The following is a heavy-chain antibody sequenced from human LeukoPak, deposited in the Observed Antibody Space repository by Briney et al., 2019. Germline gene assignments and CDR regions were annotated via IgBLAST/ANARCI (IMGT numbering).Heavy chain of an antibody. Sequence: GGSLRLSCAASGFTFSSYCMHWVRQAPGKGLEWVAFIRYDGSNKYYADSVKGRFTISRDNSKNTLYLQMNSLRAEDTAVYCCAKSLVPAANFDYWGQGTLVTVSS. V-gene: IGHV3-30*02. D-gene: IGHD2-2*01. CDR3: AKSLVPAANFDY. J-gene: IGHJ4*02. CDR1: GFTFSSYC. CDR2: IRYDGSNK.